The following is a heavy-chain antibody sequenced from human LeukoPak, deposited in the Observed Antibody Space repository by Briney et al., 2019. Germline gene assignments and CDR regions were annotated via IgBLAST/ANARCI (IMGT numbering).Heavy chain of an antibody. CDR3: ASGYKKQSRPLRPYYYYYYGMDV. CDR1: GYTFTSYG. Sequence: ASVKVSCKASGYTFTSYGISWVRQARGQGLEWMGWISAYNGNTNYAQKLQGRVTMTTDTSTSTAYMELRSLRSDDTAVYYCASGYKKQSRPLRPYYYYYYGMDVWGQGTTVTVSS. CDR2: ISAYNGNT. V-gene: IGHV1-18*01. D-gene: IGHD1-14*01. J-gene: IGHJ6*02.